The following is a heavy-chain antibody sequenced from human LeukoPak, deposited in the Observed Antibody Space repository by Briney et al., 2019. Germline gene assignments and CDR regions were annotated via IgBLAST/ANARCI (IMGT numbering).Heavy chain of an antibody. CDR2: ISGSGGST. V-gene: IGHV3-23*01. J-gene: IGHJ6*02. D-gene: IGHD3-10*01. CDR3: AKNKYYYGSSGAGGMDV. Sequence: GGSLRLSCAASGFTFSSYAMSWVRQAPGKGLEWVSAISGSGGSTYYADSVKGRFTISRGNSKNTLYLQMNSLRADDTAVYYCAKNKYYYGSSGAGGMDVWGQGTTVTVSS. CDR1: GFTFSSYA.